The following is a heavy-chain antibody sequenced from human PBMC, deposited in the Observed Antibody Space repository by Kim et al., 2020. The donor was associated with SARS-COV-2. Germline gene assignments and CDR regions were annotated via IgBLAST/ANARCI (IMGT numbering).Heavy chain of an antibody. D-gene: IGHD3-3*01. Sequence: PSLKGRVTVSVDTSKNQFALKLSSVTAADTAVYYCARALIFGVVIVWFGPWGQGTLVTVSS. V-gene: IGHV4-4*07. J-gene: IGHJ5*02. CDR3: ARALIFGVVIVWFGP.